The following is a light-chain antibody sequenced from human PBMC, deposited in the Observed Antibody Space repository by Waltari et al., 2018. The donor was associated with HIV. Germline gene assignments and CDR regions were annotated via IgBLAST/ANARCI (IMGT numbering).Light chain of an antibody. Sequence: SYDLTQPPSVSVSPGQTASITCSGDKLGNKYACWYQQKPGQSPVLVIYQDTKRPSGIPGRFSGSHSVNTATLTVSGTQAMDEADYYCQAWDSSTVLFGGGTTLTVL. CDR1: KLGNKY. CDR2: QDT. CDR3: QAWDSSTVL. J-gene: IGLJ2*01. V-gene: IGLV3-1*01.